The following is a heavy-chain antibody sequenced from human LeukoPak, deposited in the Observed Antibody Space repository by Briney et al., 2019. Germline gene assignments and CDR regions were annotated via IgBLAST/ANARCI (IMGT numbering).Heavy chain of an antibody. J-gene: IGHJ4*02. CDR1: GYTFTSYG. CDR2: ISAYNGNT. V-gene: IGHV1-18*01. Sequence: GASVKVSCKASGYTFTSYGISWVRQAPGQGLEWMGWISAYNGNTTYAQKLQGRVTMTTDTSTSTAYMELMSLRSDDTAVYYCARDRGLAVVPAADYWGQGTLVTVSS. D-gene: IGHD2-2*01. CDR3: ARDRGLAVVPAADY.